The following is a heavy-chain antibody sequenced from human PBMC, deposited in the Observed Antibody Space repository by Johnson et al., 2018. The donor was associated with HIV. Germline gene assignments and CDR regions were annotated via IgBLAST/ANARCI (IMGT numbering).Heavy chain of an antibody. CDR3: AKSPGTDHGGNSGAFDI. Sequence: QVQLVESGGGLVKPGGSLRLSCAASGFTFSDYYMSWIRQAPGKGLEWVSGISWNSGSIGYADSVKGRFTISRDNSKNTLYLQMNSLRVEDTAVYYCAKSPGTDHGGNSGAFDIWGQGTMVTVSS. V-gene: IGHV3-11*04. D-gene: IGHD4-23*01. CDR1: GFTFSDYY. CDR2: ISWNSGSI. J-gene: IGHJ3*02.